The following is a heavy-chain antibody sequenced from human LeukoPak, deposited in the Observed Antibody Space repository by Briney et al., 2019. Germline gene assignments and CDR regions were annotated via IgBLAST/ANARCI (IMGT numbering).Heavy chain of an antibody. CDR2: ISYDGSNK. CDR3: ANGAVGATPPAEYFQH. Sequence: GGSLRLSCAASGFTFSSYGMHWVRQAPGKGLEWVAVISYDGSNKYYADSVKGRFTISRDNSKNTLYLQMNSLRAEDTAVYYCANGAVGATPPAEYFQHWGQGTLVTVSS. CDR1: GFTFSSYG. J-gene: IGHJ1*01. D-gene: IGHD1-26*01. V-gene: IGHV3-30*18.